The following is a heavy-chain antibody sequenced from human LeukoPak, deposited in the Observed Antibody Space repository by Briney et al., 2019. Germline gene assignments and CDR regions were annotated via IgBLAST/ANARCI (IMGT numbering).Heavy chain of an antibody. CDR3: AKVGYYDSAGINAFDV. Sequence: ASVKVSCKASGGTFSSYAMSWVRQAPGKGLEWVSVISGSGADTYYAHSVKGRFTVSRDNSKKTLNLQMNSLRAEDTAVYYCAKVGYYDSAGINAFDVWGQGTMVTVSS. V-gene: IGHV3-23*01. CDR1: GGTFSSYA. D-gene: IGHD3-22*01. CDR2: ISGSGADT. J-gene: IGHJ3*01.